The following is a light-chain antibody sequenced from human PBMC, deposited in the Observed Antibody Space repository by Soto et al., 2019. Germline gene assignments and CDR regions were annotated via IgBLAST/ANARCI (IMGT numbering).Light chain of an antibody. CDR3: QQYGSSLT. V-gene: IGKV3-20*01. Sequence: DIVLTQSPDTLSVSPGERATLSCRASQSITEKVVWYQQKSGQAPRLLIYGASSRATGIPDRFSGSGSGTDFPLTISRLEPEDFAVYYCQQYGSSLTFGGGTKVDI. J-gene: IGKJ4*01. CDR1: QSITEK. CDR2: GAS.